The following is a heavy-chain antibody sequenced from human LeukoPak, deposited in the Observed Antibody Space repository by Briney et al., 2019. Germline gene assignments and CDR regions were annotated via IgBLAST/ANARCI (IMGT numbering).Heavy chain of an antibody. V-gene: IGHV3-11*01. CDR1: GFTFSDYY. CDR3: ARDYVSTGFTFDY. J-gene: IGHJ4*02. CDR2: ITSSGSAM. Sequence: GGSLRLSCAASGFTFSDYYMSWIRQAPGKGLEWISYITSSGSAMYYADSVKGRFTISRDNARNSLYLQMNNLRAEDTAVYYCARDYVSTGFTFDYWGQGTLVTVSS. D-gene: IGHD3-22*01.